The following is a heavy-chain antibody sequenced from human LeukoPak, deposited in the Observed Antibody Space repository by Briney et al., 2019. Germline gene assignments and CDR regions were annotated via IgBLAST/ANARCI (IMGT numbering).Heavy chain of an antibody. CDR1: GFTFSNYG. J-gene: IGHJ1*01. V-gene: IGHV3-21*01. D-gene: IGHD6-19*01. CDR2: ISTSSSYI. CDR3: ARNRYGYGSGGYSPEHFHH. Sequence: GESLRLSCAASGFTFSNYGMDCVRQAPGEGLEWGSSISTSSSYIFYADSVKGRFTISRDNSKNSLYLQLNSLRADDPAVYFCARNRYGYGSGGYSPEHFHHSGQGTLVTVSA.